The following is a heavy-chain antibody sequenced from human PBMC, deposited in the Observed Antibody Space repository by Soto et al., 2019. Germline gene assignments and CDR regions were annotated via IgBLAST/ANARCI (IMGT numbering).Heavy chain of an antibody. J-gene: IGHJ6*02. D-gene: IGHD3-10*01. CDR1: GGTFSSYT. CDR2: IIPILGIA. CDR3: ARASYGSGSTYNAWNYYYGMDV. V-gene: IGHV1-69*02. Sequence: SVKVSCKASGGTFSSYTISWVRQAPGQGLEWMGRIIPILGIANYAQKFQGRVTITADKSRSALYLEMSSLRAEDSGVYYCARASYGSGSTYNAWNYYYGMDVWGQGTTVTVSS.